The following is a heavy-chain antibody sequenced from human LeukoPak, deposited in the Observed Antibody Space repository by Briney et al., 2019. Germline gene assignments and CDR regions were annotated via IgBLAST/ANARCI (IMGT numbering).Heavy chain of an antibody. V-gene: IGHV4-39*07. CDR1: GVSISSSNSY. CDR3: ARDHEGLPGASGY. Sequence: SETLSLTCAVSGVSISSSNSYWGWIRQPPGKGLEWIGSIYYSGSTYYNPSLKSRVTISVDTSKNQFSLKLSSVTAADTAVYYCARDHEGLPGASGYWGQGTLVTVSS. CDR2: IYYSGST. D-gene: IGHD7-27*01. J-gene: IGHJ4*02.